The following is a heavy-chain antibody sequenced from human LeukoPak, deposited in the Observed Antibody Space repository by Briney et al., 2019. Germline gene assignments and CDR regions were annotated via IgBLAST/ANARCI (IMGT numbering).Heavy chain of an antibody. D-gene: IGHD3-10*01. J-gene: IGHJ4*02. CDR3: ASLSAFFYDSGSYYTFDY. CDR2: IYHSGST. CDR1: GGSISSSKW. Sequence: SETLSLTCAVSGGSISSSKWWSWVRQPPGKGLEWIGEIYHSGSTNYNPSLKSRVTISVDKSKNQFSLKLSSVTAADTAVYYCASLSAFFYDSGSYYTFDYWGQGTLVTVSS. V-gene: IGHV4-4*02.